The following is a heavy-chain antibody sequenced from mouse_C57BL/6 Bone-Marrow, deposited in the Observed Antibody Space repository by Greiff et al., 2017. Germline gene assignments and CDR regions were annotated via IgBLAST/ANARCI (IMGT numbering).Heavy chain of an antibody. Sequence: QVQLKESGAELMKPGASVKLSCKATGYTFTGYWIEWVKQRPGHGLEWIGEILPGSGSTNYNEKFKGKATFTADTSSNTAYMQLSSLTTEDSAIYYCARSIPLYYYGSSYAMDYWGQGTSVTVSS. CDR2: ILPGSGST. CDR1: GYTFTGYW. CDR3: ARSIPLYYYGSSYAMDY. J-gene: IGHJ4*01. D-gene: IGHD1-1*01. V-gene: IGHV1-9*01.